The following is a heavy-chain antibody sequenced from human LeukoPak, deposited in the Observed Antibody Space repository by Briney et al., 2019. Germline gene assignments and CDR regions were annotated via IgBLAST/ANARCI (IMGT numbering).Heavy chain of an antibody. D-gene: IGHD1-7*01. V-gene: IGHV3-49*04. J-gene: IGHJ4*02. CDR3: TRDQDWNSYFDY. CDR1: GFTSGHYA. Sequence: GGSLRLSCITSGFTSGHYAMSWVRQAPGKGLEWVGLIRTNADGETTEYAASVKGRFTISRDDSKSIAYLQMSSLKIEDTAVYYCTRDQDWNSYFDYWGQGTLVTVSS. CDR2: IRTNADGETT.